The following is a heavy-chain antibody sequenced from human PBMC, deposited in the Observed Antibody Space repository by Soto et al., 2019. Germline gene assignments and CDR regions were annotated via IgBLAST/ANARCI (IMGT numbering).Heavy chain of an antibody. CDR2: IIPVFGIV. CDR1: GGTPSNSA. CDR3: ASGRIVVVGSRAYYGMDV. Sequence: QVQLVQSGAEVKKPGSSVRVSCKASGGTPSNSAFSWVRQAPGQGLEWMGGIIPVFGIVKYAQNLAGRVTITADESTNTAYMELSSLRYEYRAVYYCASGRIVVVGSRAYYGMDVWGQGTTVTVSS. J-gene: IGHJ6*02. D-gene: IGHD6-19*01. V-gene: IGHV1-69*01.